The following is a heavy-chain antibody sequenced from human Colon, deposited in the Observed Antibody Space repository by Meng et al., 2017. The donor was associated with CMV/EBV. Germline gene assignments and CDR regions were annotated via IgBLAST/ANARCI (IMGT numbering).Heavy chain of an antibody. CDR3: ARDSQEFTITNWLDP. Sequence: GGSLRLSCVASGFTFSDYEMSWVRQAPGKGLEWIAYISNSDDTIYYADSVKGRFTISRDNAKNSLYLQMTSLRAEDTAVYYCARDSQEFTITNWLDPWGQGTLVTVSS. V-gene: IGHV3-48*03. CDR2: ISNSDDTI. CDR1: GFTFSDYE. D-gene: IGHD3-10*01. J-gene: IGHJ5*02.